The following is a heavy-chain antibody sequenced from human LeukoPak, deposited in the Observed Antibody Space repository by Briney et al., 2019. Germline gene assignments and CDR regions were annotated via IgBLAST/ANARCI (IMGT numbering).Heavy chain of an antibody. CDR1: GFTFSSYW. Sequence: GGSLRLSCAASGFTFSSYWMSWVRQAPGKGLEWVANIKQDGSEKYYVDSVKGRFTISRDNAKNTLYPQMNSLRAEDTAVYYCARAPSSGYYFEFDPWGQGTLVTVSS. V-gene: IGHV3-7*01. CDR3: ARAPSSGYYFEFDP. D-gene: IGHD3-22*01. J-gene: IGHJ5*02. CDR2: IKQDGSEK.